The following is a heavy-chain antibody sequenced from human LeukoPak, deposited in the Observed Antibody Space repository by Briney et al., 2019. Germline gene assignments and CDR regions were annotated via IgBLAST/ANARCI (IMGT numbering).Heavy chain of an antibody. CDR2: ISAYKGNT. CDR3: ARDGRDIVVVPAATIDY. D-gene: IGHD2-2*01. Sequence: ASVKVSFKASGYTFTIYGISWVRQAPGQGLEWMGWISAYKGNTNYAQKLQGRVTITTDTTTSTAYMELRSLRSDDTAVYYCARDGRDIVVVPAATIDYWGQGTLVTVSS. V-gene: IGHV1-18*01. J-gene: IGHJ4*02. CDR1: GYTFTIYG.